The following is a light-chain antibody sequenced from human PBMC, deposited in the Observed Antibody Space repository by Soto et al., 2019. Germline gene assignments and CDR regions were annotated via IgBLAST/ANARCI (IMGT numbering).Light chain of an antibody. CDR1: SSDVGYYNY. CDR2: HVS. J-gene: IGLJ2*01. V-gene: IGLV2-14*03. Sequence: QSALTQPASVSGSPGQSITISCTGTSSDVGYYNYVSWFQQHPGKAPKLMIYHVSNRPSGVSNRFSGSKSANTASLTISGLQTEDEADYYCNSYTSSTTPLVFGGGTKLTVL. CDR3: NSYTSSTTPLV.